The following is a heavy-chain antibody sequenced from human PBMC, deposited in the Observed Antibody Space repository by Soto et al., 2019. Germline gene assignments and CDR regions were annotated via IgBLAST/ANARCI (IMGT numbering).Heavy chain of an antibody. Sequence: PSETLSLTCSVSGGSISSSSFYWGWIRQPPGKGLEWIGSIYYSGTTYYNPSLKSRVTISEDTSKNQFSLKLRSVTAADTAVYYCATIGEWLNWFDPWGQGTLVTVSS. D-gene: IGHD3-3*01. CDR1: GGSISSSSFY. CDR2: IYYSGTT. V-gene: IGHV4-39*01. J-gene: IGHJ5*02. CDR3: ATIGEWLNWFDP.